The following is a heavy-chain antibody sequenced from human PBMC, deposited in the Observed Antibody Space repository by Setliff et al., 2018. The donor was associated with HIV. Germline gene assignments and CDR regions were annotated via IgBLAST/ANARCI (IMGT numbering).Heavy chain of an antibody. CDR2: IKQDGSDM. CDR1: GLPFYNYW. D-gene: IGHD1-20*01. V-gene: IGHV3-7*01. J-gene: IGHJ5*01. CDR3: ATQTGFYKSHWYDF. Sequence: QPGGSLRLSCVASGLPFYNYWMTWLRRAPGRGLEWVANIKQDGSDMDYIESVKGRFTIFRDNAENSVFLQMNSLRAEDTGVYYRATQTGFYKSHWYDFCGQGTLVTVSS.